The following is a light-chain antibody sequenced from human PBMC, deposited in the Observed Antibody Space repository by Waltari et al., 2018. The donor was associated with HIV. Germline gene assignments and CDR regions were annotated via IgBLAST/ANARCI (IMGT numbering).Light chain of an antibody. Sequence: SAVTQPASVSGLPGQSTTISCTGGDSDFGLYNFVSWYQQPSGKPPKLILYDVDSRASGVSDRFSGSMSGNTASLTISGLRAEDEAHYYCASFTGDNTVMFGGGTEVTVL. J-gene: IGLJ3*02. CDR1: DSDFGLYNF. V-gene: IGLV2-14*03. CDR3: ASFTGDNTVM. CDR2: DVD.